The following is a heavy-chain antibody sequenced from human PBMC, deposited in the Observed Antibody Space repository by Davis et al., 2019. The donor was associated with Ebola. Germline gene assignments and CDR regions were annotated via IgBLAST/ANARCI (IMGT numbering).Heavy chain of an antibody. D-gene: IGHD3-3*01. CDR3: ARQGWSGYSLRHWLDP. J-gene: IGHJ5*02. Sequence: GESLKISCAASGFTFSDYYMIWIRQAPGKGLEWVSSISSSSSYIYYADSVKGRFTISRDNAKNSLYLQMNSLRAEDTAVYYCARQGWSGYSLRHWLDPWGWGTLVTVSS. V-gene: IGHV3-11*06. CDR2: ISSSSSYI. CDR1: GFTFSDYY.